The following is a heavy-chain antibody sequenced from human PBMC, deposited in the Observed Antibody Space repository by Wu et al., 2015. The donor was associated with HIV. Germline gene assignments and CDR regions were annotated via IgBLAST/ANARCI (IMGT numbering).Heavy chain of an antibody. CDR2: INTNRGGT. V-gene: IGHV1-2*02. J-gene: IGHJ4*02. CDR3: ARLQSLHGLYSNADY. Sequence: AEVKKPGASVMVSCKASGYTFIDYYIYWVRQAPGQGPEWMGWINTNRGGTKYAQKFQGRVTLTRDTAVTTAYLELNSLRSDDTAVYYCARLQSLHGLYSNADYWGQGTLVTVSS. CDR1: GYTFIDYY. D-gene: IGHD3-10*01.